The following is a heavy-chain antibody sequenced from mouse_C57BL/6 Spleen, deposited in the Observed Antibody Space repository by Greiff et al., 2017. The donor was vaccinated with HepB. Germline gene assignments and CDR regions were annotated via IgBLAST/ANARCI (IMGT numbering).Heavy chain of an antibody. Sequence: QVQLQQSGAELVKPGTSVKMSCKASGYTFTTYPIEWMKQNHGKSLEWIGNFHPYNDDTKYNEKFKGKATLTVEKSSSTVYLELSRLTSDDSAVYYCARGGYYYGSSYFDVWGTGTTVTVSS. J-gene: IGHJ1*03. CDR1: GYTFTTYP. V-gene: IGHV1-47*01. CDR2: FHPYNDDT. D-gene: IGHD1-1*01. CDR3: ARGGYYYGSSYFDV.